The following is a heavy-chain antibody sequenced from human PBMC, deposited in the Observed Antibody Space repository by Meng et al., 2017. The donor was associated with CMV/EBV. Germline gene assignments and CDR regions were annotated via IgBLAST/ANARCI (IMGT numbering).Heavy chain of an antibody. Sequence: QVQLQQGGQGLLKPSGTRSLPCAVDGGAVSGYYWSWIRQPPGKGLEWIGEINHSGSTNYNPSLKSRVTISVDTSKNQFSLKLSSVTAADTAVYYCASSLTYPDYWGQGTLVTVSS. D-gene: IGHD2-15*01. V-gene: IGHV4-34*01. J-gene: IGHJ4*02. CDR3: ASSLTYPDY. CDR1: GGAVSGYY. CDR2: INHSGST.